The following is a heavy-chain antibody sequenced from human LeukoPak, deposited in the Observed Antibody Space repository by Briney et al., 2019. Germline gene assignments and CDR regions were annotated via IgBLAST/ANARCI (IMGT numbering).Heavy chain of an antibody. J-gene: IGHJ4*02. CDR2: IIPIFGTA. V-gene: IGHV1-69*13. Sequence: SVKVSCKASGGTFSSYVISWVRQAPGQGLEWMGGIIPIFGTANYAQKFQGRVTITADESTSTAYMELSSLRSEDTAVYYCARGPQGGTTWFLKDYYYFDYWGQGTLVTVSS. CDR3: ARGPQGGTTWFLKDYYYFDY. D-gene: IGHD1-1*01. CDR1: GGTFSSYV.